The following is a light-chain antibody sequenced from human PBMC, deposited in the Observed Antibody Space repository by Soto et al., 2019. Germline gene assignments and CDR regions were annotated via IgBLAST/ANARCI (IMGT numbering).Light chain of an antibody. CDR3: AAWDDSLNGPV. Sequence: QSALTQPPSASGTPGQRVTISCSGISSNIGSNTVNWYQQLPGTAPKLLIYSNNQRPLGVPDRFSGSKSGTSASLAISGLQSEDEADYYCAAWDDSLNGPVFGGGTQLTVL. V-gene: IGLV1-44*01. CDR1: SSNIGSNT. J-gene: IGLJ2*01. CDR2: SNN.